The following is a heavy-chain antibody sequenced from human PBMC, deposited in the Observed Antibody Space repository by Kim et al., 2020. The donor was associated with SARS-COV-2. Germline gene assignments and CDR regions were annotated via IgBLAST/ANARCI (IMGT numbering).Heavy chain of an antibody. CDR3: ASGYGSGSSAFGY. Sequence: GGSLRLSCAASGFTFSSYSMNWVRQAPGKGLEWVSSISSSSSYIYYADSVKGRFTISRDNAKNSLYLQMNSLRAEDTAVYYCASGYGSGSSAFGYWGQGTLVTVSS. V-gene: IGHV3-21*01. CDR1: GFTFSSYS. J-gene: IGHJ4*02. D-gene: IGHD3-10*01. CDR2: ISSSSSYI.